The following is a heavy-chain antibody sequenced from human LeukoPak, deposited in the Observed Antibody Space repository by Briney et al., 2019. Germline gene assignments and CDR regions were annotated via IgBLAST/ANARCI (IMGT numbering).Heavy chain of an antibody. D-gene: IGHD3-3*01. V-gene: IGHV3-23*01. CDR2: ISGSGGST. CDR3: AKDKEAYDFWSGYYYFDY. J-gene: IGHJ4*02. CDR1: GFTFSSYA. Sequence: GGSLRLSCAASGFTFSSYAMSWVRQAPGKGLEWVSAISGSGGSTYYADSVKGRFTISRDNSKNTLYLQMNSLRAEDTAVYYCAKDKEAYDFWSGYYYFDYWGQGTQVTVSS.